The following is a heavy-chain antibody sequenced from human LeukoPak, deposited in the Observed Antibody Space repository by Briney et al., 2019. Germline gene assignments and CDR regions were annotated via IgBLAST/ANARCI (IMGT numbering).Heavy chain of an antibody. J-gene: IGHJ4*02. V-gene: IGHV3-33*01. Sequence: GGSLRLSCAASGFTFSSFGMHWVRQAPGKGLEWVAVKGRFTISRDNSKNTLYLQMNSLRDDDTAVYYCVRGVGVSRFNYLDSWGQGTLVTVSS. CDR3: VRGVGVSRFNYLDS. CDR1: GFTFSSFG. D-gene: IGHD6-13*01.